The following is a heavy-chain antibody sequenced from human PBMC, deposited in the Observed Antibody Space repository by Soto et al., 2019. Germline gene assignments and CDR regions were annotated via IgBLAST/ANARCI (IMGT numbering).Heavy chain of an antibody. V-gene: IGHV1-46*02. D-gene: IGHD2-15*01. Sequence: GASVKVSCKASGYTLNTYYMHWVRQAPGQGPEWMGMINPRGGSTTYAQNFQDRVTMTRDTSSSTVYMELSSLRSEDTAVYYCARGGGFSPYYYNLDVWGQGTTVTVSS. CDR2: INPRGGST. CDR1: GYTLNTYY. J-gene: IGHJ6*02. CDR3: ARGGGFSPYYYNLDV.